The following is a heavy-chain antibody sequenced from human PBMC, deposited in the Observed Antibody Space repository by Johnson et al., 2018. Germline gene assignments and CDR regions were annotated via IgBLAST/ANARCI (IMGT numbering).Heavy chain of an antibody. V-gene: IGHV3-23*04. Sequence: QLVESGGDLVQPGGSLRLSCAASGFPFSTYAMSWVRQAPGKGLEWVSSSSSSGGSKYYADPGKGRFTISRDNSKNTLFLQMHSPRAEGTAGYYCAKAMGVATISDYYYAMDVWGQGTTVAVSS. D-gene: IGHD5-12*01. CDR1: GFPFSTYA. J-gene: IGHJ6*02. CDR2: SSSSGGSK. CDR3: AKAMGVATISDYYYAMDV.